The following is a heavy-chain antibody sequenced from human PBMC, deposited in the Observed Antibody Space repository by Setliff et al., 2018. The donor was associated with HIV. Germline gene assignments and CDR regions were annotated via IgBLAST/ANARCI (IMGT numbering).Heavy chain of an antibody. CDR3: AKSPVGANGWFDS. CDR1: GGSIDHYY. V-gene: IGHV4-4*07. J-gene: IGHJ5*01. CDR2: LYSRGST. D-gene: IGHD1-26*01. Sequence: SETLSLTCTVSGGSIDHYYWSWIRQPAGKGLEWIGRLYSRGSTTYNPSLRSRATMSPDTSKNLSSLKLRSVTAADTAVYYCAKSPVGANGWFDSWGQGVLVTVSS.